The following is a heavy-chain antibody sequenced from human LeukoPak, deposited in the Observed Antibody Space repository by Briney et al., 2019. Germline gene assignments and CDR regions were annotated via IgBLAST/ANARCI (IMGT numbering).Heavy chain of an antibody. J-gene: IGHJ4*02. Sequence: ASVKVSCKASGYTFTGYYMHWVRQAPGQGLEWMGWINPNSGGTNYAQKFQGRVTMTRDTSISTAYMELSRLGSDDTAVYYCARDLNVVVPAADYFDYWGQGTPVTVSS. V-gene: IGHV1-2*02. CDR2: INPNSGGT. CDR1: GYTFTGYY. CDR3: ARDLNVVVPAADYFDY. D-gene: IGHD2-2*01.